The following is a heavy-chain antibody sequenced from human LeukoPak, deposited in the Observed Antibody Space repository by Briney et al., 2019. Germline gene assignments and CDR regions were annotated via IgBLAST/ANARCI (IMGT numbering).Heavy chain of an antibody. CDR3: ARTPQDYGDSDDAFDI. Sequence: GGSLRLSCAASGVTVSSNYMSWVRQAPGKGLEWVSVIYSGGSTYYADSVKGRFTISRDNSKNTLYLQMNSLRAEDTAVYYCARTPQDYGDSDDAFDIWGQGTMVTVSS. CDR1: GVTVSSNY. CDR2: IYSGGST. J-gene: IGHJ3*02. V-gene: IGHV3-53*01. D-gene: IGHD4-17*01.